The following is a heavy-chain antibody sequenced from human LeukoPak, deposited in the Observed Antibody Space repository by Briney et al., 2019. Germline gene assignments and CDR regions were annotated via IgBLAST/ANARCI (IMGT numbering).Heavy chain of an antibody. V-gene: IGHV4-4*07. CDR1: GGSISSYY. J-gene: IGHJ6*03. CDR3: ARDEKYYDILTGSINYYMDV. Sequence: PSETLSLTCTVSGGSISSYYWSWIRQPAGKGLEWIVRIYTSGSTNYNPSLKSRVTMSVDTSKNQFSLKLSSVTAADTAVYYCARDEKYYDILTGSINYYMDVWGKGTTVTISS. D-gene: IGHD3-9*01. CDR2: IYTSGST.